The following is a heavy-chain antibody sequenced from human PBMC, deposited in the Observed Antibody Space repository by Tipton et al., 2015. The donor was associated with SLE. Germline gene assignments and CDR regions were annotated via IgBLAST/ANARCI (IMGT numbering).Heavy chain of an antibody. CDR2: IYYSGST. CDR1: GGSISSYY. Sequence: TLSLTCTVSGGSISSYYWSWIRQPPGKGLERIGYIYYSGSTNYNPSLKSRVTISVDTSKNQFSLKLSSVTAADTAVYYCARPRGSSSRGYFDYWGQGTLVTVSS. CDR3: ARPRGSSSRGYFDY. V-gene: IGHV4-59*12. D-gene: IGHD6-13*01. J-gene: IGHJ4*02.